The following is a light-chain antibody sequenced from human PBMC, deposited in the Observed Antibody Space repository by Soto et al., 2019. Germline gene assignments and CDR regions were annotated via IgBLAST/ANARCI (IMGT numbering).Light chain of an antibody. CDR3: QQYENSPPYT. CDR1: ESVRSSQ. V-gene: IGKV3-20*01. CDR2: SAS. Sequence: EIVLTQSPGTLSLPPGERASLSCRASESVRSSQFAWYQHKPGQAPRLLIYSASSRATGIPDRFSGSGSGTDFTLTISRLEPEDFAVYYCQQYENSPPYTFGQGTKLEIK. J-gene: IGKJ2*01.